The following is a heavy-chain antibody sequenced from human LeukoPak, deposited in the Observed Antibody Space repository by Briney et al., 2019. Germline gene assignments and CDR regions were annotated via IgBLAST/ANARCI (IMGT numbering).Heavy chain of an antibody. D-gene: IGHD2-2*01. Sequence: SETLSLTCTVSVGSISSYYWSWIRQPPGKGLEWIGYIYYSGSTNYNPSLKSRVTISVDTSKNQFSLKLSSVTAADTAVYYWARVVTAALFYSGGDWFDPWGQGTLVAVSS. CDR1: VGSISSYY. V-gene: IGHV4-59*08. J-gene: IGHJ5*02. CDR2: IYYSGST. CDR3: ARVVTAALFYSGGDWFDP.